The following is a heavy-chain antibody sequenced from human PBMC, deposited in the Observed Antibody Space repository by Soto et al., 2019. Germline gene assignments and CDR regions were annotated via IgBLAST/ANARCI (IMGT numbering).Heavy chain of an antibody. V-gene: IGHV3-23*01. CDR1: GLTFSSYA. J-gene: IGHJ4*02. Sequence: GGSLRLSCAASGLTFSSYAMTWVRQAPVKGLEWVSTIGGNGASIAYADSVKGRFTISRDNSRNTLFLQMNSLRAEDTAVYFCTSSIITGYWGQGTLVTVSS. D-gene: IGHD1-1*01. CDR2: IGGNGASI. CDR3: TSSIITGY.